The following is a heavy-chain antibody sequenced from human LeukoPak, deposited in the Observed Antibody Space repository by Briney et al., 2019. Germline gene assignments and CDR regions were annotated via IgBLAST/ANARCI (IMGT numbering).Heavy chain of an antibody. Sequence: GGSLRLSCAASGFTFSGYAMSWVRQAPGKGLEWVSGIIVSGGSTYFADSVKGRFTISRDNSKNTLYLQMNSLRAEDTAVYYCAKDLGSTSCDARDCSDWGQGTLVTVSS. J-gene: IGHJ4*02. V-gene: IGHV3-23*01. CDR1: GFTFSGYA. D-gene: IGHD2-2*01. CDR3: AKDLGSTSCDARDCSD. CDR2: IIVSGGST.